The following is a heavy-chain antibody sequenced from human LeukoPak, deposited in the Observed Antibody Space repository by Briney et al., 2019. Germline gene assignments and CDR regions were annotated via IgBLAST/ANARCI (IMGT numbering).Heavy chain of an antibody. D-gene: IGHD3-10*01. CDR3: AGDSGYAFDY. CDR2: VSDDGQ. CDR1: GFSFSTFG. V-gene: IGHV3-30*03. J-gene: IGHJ4*02. Sequence: GGSLRLSCAASGFSFSTFGMHWVRQAPGKGLEWVALVSDDGQYYADSVKGRFTISRDNSKNSLYLHMSSLRDEDTAVYYCAGDSGYAFDYWGRGTLVTASS.